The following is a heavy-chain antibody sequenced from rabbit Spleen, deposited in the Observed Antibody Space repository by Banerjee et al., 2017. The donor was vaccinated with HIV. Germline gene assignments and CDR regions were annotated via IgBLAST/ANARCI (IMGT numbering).Heavy chain of an antibody. D-gene: IGHD4-2*01. V-gene: IGHV1S40*01. Sequence: QSLEESGGDLVKPGASLTLTCTASGFSFSSYAMNWVRQAPGKGLEWVAPIYIDNSGSAYYASWAKGRFTISKTSSTTVTLQMTSLTAADTATYFCARGLDADNTRMNLWGPGTLVTVS. J-gene: IGHJ4*01. CDR2: IYIDNSGSA. CDR1: GFSFSSYA. CDR3: ARGLDADNTRMNL.